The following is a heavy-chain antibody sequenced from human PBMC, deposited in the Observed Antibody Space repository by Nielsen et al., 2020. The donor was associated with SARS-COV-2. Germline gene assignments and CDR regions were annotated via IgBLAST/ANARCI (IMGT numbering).Heavy chain of an antibody. CDR3: ARQTVYCSGGSCYSESLSFDY. V-gene: IGHV4-39*01. J-gene: IGHJ4*02. Sequence: PGKGLEWIGSIYYSGSTYYNPSLKSRVTISVDTPKNQFSLKLSSVTAADTAVYYCARQTVYCSGGSCYSESLSFDYWGQGTPVTVSS. CDR2: IYYSGST. D-gene: IGHD2-15*01.